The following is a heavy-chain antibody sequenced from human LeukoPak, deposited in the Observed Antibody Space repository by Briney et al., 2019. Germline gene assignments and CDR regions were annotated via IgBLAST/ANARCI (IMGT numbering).Heavy chain of an antibody. V-gene: IGHV4-59*01. D-gene: IGHD3-3*01. CDR1: GGSISGYY. J-gene: IGHJ4*02. CDR3: ASACGRATIFGVVTLADYYFDY. CDR2: IYYSGCT. Sequence: SEALSLTCTVSGGSISGYYWSWIRQPPGKGLEWMGYIYYSGCTNYNPSLKSGVTISVDTSKKEFFLKLSSLPAADTAMYYCASACGRATIFGVVTLADYYFDYWGQGTLVTVSS.